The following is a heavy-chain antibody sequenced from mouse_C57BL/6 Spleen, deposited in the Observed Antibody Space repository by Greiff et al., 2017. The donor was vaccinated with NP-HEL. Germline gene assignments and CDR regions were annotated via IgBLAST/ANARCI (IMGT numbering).Heavy chain of an antibody. CDR3: ARRRIGILRGAMDY. J-gene: IGHJ4*01. D-gene: IGHD1-1*01. V-gene: IGHV1-18*01. CDR2: INPNNGGT. Sequence: VQLQQSGPELVKPGASVKIPCKASGYTFTDYNMDWVKQSHGKSLEWIGDINPNNGGTIYNQKFKGKATLTVDKSSSTAYMELRSLTSEDTAVYYCARRRIGILRGAMDYWGQGTSVTVSS. CDR1: GYTFTDYN.